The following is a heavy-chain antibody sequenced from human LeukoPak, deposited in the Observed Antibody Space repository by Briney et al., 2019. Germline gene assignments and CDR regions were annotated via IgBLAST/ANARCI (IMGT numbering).Heavy chain of an antibody. CDR1: GFAFSSYA. CDR2: ISGSGGST. D-gene: IGHD6-19*01. Sequence: GGSLRLSCAASGFAFSSYAMSWVRQAPGKGLEWVSAISGSGGSTYYADSVKGRFTISRDNSKNTLYLQMNSLRAEDTAVYYCAASPESIAVAGWGQGTLVTVSS. CDR3: AASPESIAVAG. J-gene: IGHJ4*02. V-gene: IGHV3-23*01.